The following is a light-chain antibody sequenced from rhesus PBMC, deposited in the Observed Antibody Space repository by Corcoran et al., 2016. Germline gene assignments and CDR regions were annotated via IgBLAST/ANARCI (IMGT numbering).Light chain of an antibody. CDR2: DAS. CDR3: LRESTWPLT. V-gene: IGKV3-35*01. J-gene: IGKJ4*01. Sequence: DIVMTQSPATLSVSPGDRATLSCRASQSVSSHLAWYQQKPGQAPRLLIYDASNRATCIPDRFRGSGSGTDFTLTIRIMEPEGVGVDYCLRESTWPLTFGGGTNVEIK. CDR1: QSVSSH.